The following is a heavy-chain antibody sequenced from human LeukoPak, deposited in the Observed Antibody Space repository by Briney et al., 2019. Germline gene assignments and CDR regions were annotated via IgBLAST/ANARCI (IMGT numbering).Heavy chain of an antibody. CDR2: IYYSGST. CDR1: GGSISSYY. D-gene: IGHD2-2*03. J-gene: IGHJ6*04. V-gene: IGHV4-59*01. CDR3: ARDRSLDIVVVTDYYYGMDV. Sequence: SETLSLTCTVSGGSISSYYLSWIRQPPGKGLEWVGYIYYSGSTNYNPSLQSRVTISVDTSKNQFSLKLSSVTAADTAVYYCARDRSLDIVVVTDYYYGMDVWGKGTTVTVSS.